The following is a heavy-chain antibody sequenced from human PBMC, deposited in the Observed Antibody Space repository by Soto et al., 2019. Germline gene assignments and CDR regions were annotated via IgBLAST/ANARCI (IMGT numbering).Heavy chain of an antibody. CDR1: GFTVSSKY. V-gene: IGHV3-66*01. CDR3: ARDDVLCDGGRCYGIPLDV. D-gene: IGHD2-15*01. Sequence: GGSLRLSCAASGFTVSSKYMTWDRQAPGKGLEWVSLIQSGGTTYYADSVKGRFTISRDTSENTLHLQMDSLRVEDTAVYYCARDDVLCDGGRCYGIPLDVWGQGTTVPVSS. J-gene: IGHJ6*02. CDR2: IQSGGTT.